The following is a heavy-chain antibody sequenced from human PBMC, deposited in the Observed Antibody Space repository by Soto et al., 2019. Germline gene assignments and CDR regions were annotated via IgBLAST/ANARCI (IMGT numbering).Heavy chain of an antibody. Sequence: QVQLVQSGAEVKNPGASVKVSCKASGYTFTTYYLHWLRQARGQGLEWMGIITPSSGSTRYEQKFHDRVTMTSDTSTTTVYMELSRLSSEDTAVYYCARAVSTNTAPIDYWGQGTLVTVSS. V-gene: IGHV1-46*01. D-gene: IGHD4-17*01. J-gene: IGHJ4*02. CDR1: GYTFTTYY. CDR3: ARAVSTNTAPIDY. CDR2: ITPSSGST.